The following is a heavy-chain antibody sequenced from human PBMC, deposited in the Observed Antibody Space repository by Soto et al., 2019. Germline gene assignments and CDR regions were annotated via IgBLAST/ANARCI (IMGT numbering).Heavy chain of an antibody. CDR1: GGSFSGYY. Sequence: SETLSLTCAVYGGSFSGYYWSWIRQPPGKGLEWIGEINHSGSTNYNPSLKSRVTISVDTSKNQFSLKLSSVTAADTAVYYCARVDITMVRGAQKYYFDYWGQGTLVTVSS. J-gene: IGHJ4*02. CDR3: ARVDITMVRGAQKYYFDY. D-gene: IGHD3-10*01. V-gene: IGHV4-34*01. CDR2: INHSGST.